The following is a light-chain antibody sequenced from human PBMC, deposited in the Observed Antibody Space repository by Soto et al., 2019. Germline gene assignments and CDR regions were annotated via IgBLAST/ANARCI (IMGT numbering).Light chain of an antibody. CDR3: SSYGGYNNVV. J-gene: IGLJ1*01. V-gene: IGLV2-8*01. Sequence: QSVLTQPPSASGSPGQSVTISCTGTSSDVGGYNYVSWFQQHPGKAPKLIIHEVNQRPSGVPDRFSGSKSGNTASLTVSGLQAEDEGTYYCSSYGGYNNVVFGPGTKVTV. CDR2: EVN. CDR1: SSDVGGYNY.